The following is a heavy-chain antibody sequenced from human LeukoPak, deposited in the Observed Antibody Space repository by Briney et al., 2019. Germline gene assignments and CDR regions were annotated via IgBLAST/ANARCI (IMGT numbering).Heavy chain of an antibody. V-gene: IGHV4-59*11. J-gene: IGHJ4*02. CDR2: IYYSGST. D-gene: IGHD6-13*01. CDR1: GGSISSHY. CDR3: ARESAGSWAFHY. Sequence: SETLSLTCAVSGGSISSHYWSWIRQPPGKGLEWIGYIYYSGSTDYNPSLKSRVTISLDTSKNQFSLKLSSVTAADTAVYYCARESAGSWAFHYWPQENVVRVSS.